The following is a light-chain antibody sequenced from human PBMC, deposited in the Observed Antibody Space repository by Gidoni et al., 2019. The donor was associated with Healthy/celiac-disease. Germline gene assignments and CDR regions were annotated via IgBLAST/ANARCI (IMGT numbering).Light chain of an antibody. CDR3: QQRSNWRGT. CDR1: QRVSSY. Sequence: EIVLTQSPATLSLSPGERATLSCRASQRVSSYLAWYQQKPGQAPRLLIYDASNRATGIPARFSGSGSGTDFTLTISSLEPEDFAVYYCQQRSNWRGTFGPGTKVEIK. CDR2: DAS. V-gene: IGKV3-11*01. J-gene: IGKJ3*01.